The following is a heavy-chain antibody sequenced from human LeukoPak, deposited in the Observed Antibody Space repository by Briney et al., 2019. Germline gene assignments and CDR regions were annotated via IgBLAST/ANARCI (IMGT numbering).Heavy chain of an antibody. V-gene: IGHV3-48*03. CDR2: ISSSGSTI. CDR1: GFTFSSYE. Sequence: GGSLRLSCAASGFTFSSYEMNWVRQAPGKGLEWVSYISSSGSTIYYADSVKGRFTISRDNSKNTLYLQMNSLRAEDTAVYYCARARPNSGYSYGYAYYYYYGTDVWGQGTTVTVSS. J-gene: IGHJ6*02. D-gene: IGHD5-18*01. CDR3: ARARPNSGYSYGYAYYYYYGTDV.